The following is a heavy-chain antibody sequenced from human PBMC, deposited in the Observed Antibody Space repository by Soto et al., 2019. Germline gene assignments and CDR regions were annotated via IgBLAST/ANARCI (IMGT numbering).Heavy chain of an antibody. CDR3: AKPKVIYSYYYGMDV. CDR1: GFTFSSYS. J-gene: IGHJ6*02. V-gene: IGHV3-21*01. CDR2: ISSSSSYI. Sequence: GGSLRLSCAASGFTFSSYSMNWVRQAPGKGLEWVSSISSSSSYIYYADSVKGRFTISRDNAKNSLYLQMNSLRAEDTAVYYCAKPKVIYSYYYGMDVWGQGTTVTVSS. D-gene: IGHD3-16*02.